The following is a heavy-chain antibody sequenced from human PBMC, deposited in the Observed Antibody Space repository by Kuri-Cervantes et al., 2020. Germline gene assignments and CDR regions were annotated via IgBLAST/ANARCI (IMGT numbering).Heavy chain of an antibody. D-gene: IGHD1-14*01. CDR2: IRSDSYGGTR. CDR1: GFTFGDYT. CDR3: TRNRTTPFDY. V-gene: IGHV3-49*03. J-gene: IGHJ4*02. Sequence: SCVGSGFTFGDYTINWFRQAPGKGLEWVALIRSDSYGGTRDYAASVKGRFTISRDDSKSIAYLQVNTLKIEDTAVYYCTRNRTTPFDYWGQGTLVTVSS.